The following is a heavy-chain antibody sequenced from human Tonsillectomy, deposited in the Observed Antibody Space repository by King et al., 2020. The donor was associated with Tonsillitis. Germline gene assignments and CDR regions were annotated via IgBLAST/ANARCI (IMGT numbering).Heavy chain of an antibody. Sequence: VQLVESGGGLVQPGGSLRLSCAASGFTFSNYGMSWVRQAPGKGLEWVANIKHDGGDKHYVDSVKGGFTISRDNAKSTLHLQMDSLGAEDTAVYYCAVRSSPLGPGTYTPSQDDWGRGTPVTVCS. CDR2: IKHDGGDK. J-gene: IGHJ4*02. V-gene: IGHV3-7*03. CDR3: AVRSSPLGPGTYTPSQDD. CDR1: GFTFSNYG. D-gene: IGHD1-26*01.